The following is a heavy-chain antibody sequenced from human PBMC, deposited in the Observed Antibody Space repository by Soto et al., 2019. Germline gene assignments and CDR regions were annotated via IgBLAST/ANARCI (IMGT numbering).Heavy chain of an antibody. CDR3: ARDTSEWLANSIYYYGMDV. D-gene: IGHD6-19*01. CDR2: IWYDGSNK. Sequence: PXGSLKLSCAASGCTFSSYGMHWVRPAPGKGLEWVAVIWYDGSNKYYADSVKGRFTISRDNSKNTLYLQMNSLRAEDTAVYYCARDTSEWLANSIYYYGMDVWGQGTTVTVSS. CDR1: GCTFSSYG. V-gene: IGHV3-33*01. J-gene: IGHJ6*02.